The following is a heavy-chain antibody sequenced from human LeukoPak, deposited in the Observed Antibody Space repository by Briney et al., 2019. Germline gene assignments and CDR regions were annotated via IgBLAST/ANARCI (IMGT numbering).Heavy chain of an antibody. CDR1: GFTFSSYI. CDR2: ITSSSDDI. J-gene: IGHJ4*02. CDR3: AKDREGLGSGYDLEYFDY. Sequence: GGSLRLSCAASGFTFSSYIMNWVRQAPGKGLEWVSSITSSSDDIYYADSVKGRFTISRDNAKNSLYLRMNSLRADDTAVYYCAKDREGLGSGYDLEYFDYWGQGTLVTVSS. V-gene: IGHV3-21*06. D-gene: IGHD5-12*01.